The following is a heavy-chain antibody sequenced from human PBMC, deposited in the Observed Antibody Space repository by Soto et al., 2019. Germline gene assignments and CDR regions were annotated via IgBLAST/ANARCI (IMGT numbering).Heavy chain of an antibody. D-gene: IGHD3-10*01. CDR1: GFTFSSYA. CDR2: ISYDGSNK. CDR3: ARADIVALWFGGPAY. V-gene: IGHV3-30-3*01. J-gene: IGHJ4*02. Sequence: GGSLRLSCAASGFTFSSYAMHWVRQAPGKGLEWVAVISYDGSNKYYADSVKGRFTISRDNSKNTLYLQMNSLRAEDTAVYYCARADIVALWFGGPAYWXQGTLVTVSS.